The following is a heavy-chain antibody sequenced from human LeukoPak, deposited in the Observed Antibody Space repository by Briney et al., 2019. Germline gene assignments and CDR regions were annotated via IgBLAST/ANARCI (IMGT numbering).Heavy chain of an antibody. Sequence: GGSLRLSCAASGFAVSSNYMSWVRQAPGKGLEWVSVIYRDAKTYYADSVKGRFTISRDISKNTLFLQMTSLRAEDTALYYFAKVKGWYGEGYFDYWGQGTLVTVSS. CDR1: GFAVSSNY. D-gene: IGHD3-10*01. V-gene: IGHV3-53*01. CDR3: AKVKGWYGEGYFDY. CDR2: IYRDAKT. J-gene: IGHJ4*02.